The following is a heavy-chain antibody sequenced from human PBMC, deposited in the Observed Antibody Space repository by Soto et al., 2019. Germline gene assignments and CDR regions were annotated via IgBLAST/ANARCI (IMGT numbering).Heavy chain of an antibody. V-gene: IGHV1-69*01. CDR3: AREYAPMYSYYGMDV. J-gene: IGHJ6*02. Sequence: QVQLVQSGAEVKKPGSSVKVSCKASGGAFSSYAISWVRQAPGQGLEWMGGIIPLFGTTNYAQKFQDRATITADESTSTAYMELSSLRSEDTAVYYCAREYAPMYSYYGMDVWGQGTTVTVSS. CDR2: IIPLFGTT. CDR1: GGAFSSYA. D-gene: IGHD2-2*01.